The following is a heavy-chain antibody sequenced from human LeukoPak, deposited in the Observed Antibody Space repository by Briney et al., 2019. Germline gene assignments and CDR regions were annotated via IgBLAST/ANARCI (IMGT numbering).Heavy chain of an antibody. J-gene: IGHJ6*02. CDR3: ARVSIVGATTDYYYGMDV. CDR1: GFTSRNAG. CDR2: IISSGSTI. V-gene: IGHV3-11*01. Sequence: GGSLRLSCAASGFTSRNAGMSWVRQAPGKGLGWVSYIISSGSTIYYADSVKGRFTISRDNAKNSLYLQMNSLRAEDTAVYYCARVSIVGATTDYYYGMDVWGQGTTVTVSS. D-gene: IGHD1-26*01.